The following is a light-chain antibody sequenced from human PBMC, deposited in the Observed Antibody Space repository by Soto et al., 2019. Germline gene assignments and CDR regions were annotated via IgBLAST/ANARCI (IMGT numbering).Light chain of an antibody. CDR3: QQYTNWPLT. Sequence: EIVLTQSPGTLSVSPGETATLSCRASQSVATNLAWYQQDPGQAPRLLIYAASIRAPGIPARLSGSGSGTDFTLTISSLQSEDFAVYFCQQYTNWPLTFGQGTRLEIK. CDR2: AAS. J-gene: IGKJ5*01. V-gene: IGKV3-15*01. CDR1: QSVATN.